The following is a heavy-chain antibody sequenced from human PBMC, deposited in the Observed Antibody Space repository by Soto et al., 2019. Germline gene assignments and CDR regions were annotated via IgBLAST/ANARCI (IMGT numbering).Heavy chain of an antibody. CDR1: GDSLTRNY. V-gene: IGHV4-59*01. J-gene: IGHJ4*02. Sequence: QVQLQESGPGLVKPSETLSLTCTVSGDSLTRNYWSWILQPPGKGLEWLAYIHNGRSTNYNPSLMSRVSISLDTSKSQFSLNLNSVTAADTAVYYCARTLSGGFDYWGQGTLVTVSS. CDR3: ARTLSGGFDY. CDR2: IHNGRST.